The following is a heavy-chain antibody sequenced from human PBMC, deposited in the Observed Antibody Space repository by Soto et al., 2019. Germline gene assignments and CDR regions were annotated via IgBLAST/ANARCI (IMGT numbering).Heavy chain of an antibody. CDR2: FDPEVVET. D-gene: IGHD1-26*01. V-gene: IGHV1-24*01. Sequence: ASVKVSCKVSGYTLTELSMHCVRQAPGKRHEWMGCFDPEVVETIYAQKFQGRVTMAEDTSTDTAYMELRSLRSEDTTEYYCATFRPPSGSYYAFDIWGQGTMVTV. J-gene: IGHJ3*02. CDR3: ATFRPPSGSYYAFDI. CDR1: GYTLTELS.